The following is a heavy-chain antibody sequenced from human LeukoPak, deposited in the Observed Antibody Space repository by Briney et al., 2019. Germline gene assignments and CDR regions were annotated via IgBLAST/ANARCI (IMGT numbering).Heavy chain of an antibody. V-gene: IGHV3-9*01. D-gene: IGHD3-10*01. J-gene: IGHJ4*02. CDR1: GFTFDDYA. Sequence: GGSLRLSCAASGFTFDDYAMHWVRQAPGKGLEWVSGISWNSGSIGYADSVKGRFTISRDNAKNSLYLQMNSLRAEDTALYYCAKSNGLLWFGELLKTRYYFDYWGQGTLVTVSS. CDR2: ISWNSGSI. CDR3: AKSNGLLWFGELLKTRYYFDY.